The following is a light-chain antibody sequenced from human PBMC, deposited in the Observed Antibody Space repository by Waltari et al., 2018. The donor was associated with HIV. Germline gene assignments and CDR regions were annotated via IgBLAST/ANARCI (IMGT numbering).Light chain of an antibody. Sequence: QSVLTQPPSVSAAPGQKVTISCSGGSSTVGPRHVSWSQQLPGAAPKLLIFDDDQRPSGIPDRFSGSKSGTSATLGITGLQTGDEADYYCATWDNRLTTVLFGGGTKLTVL. J-gene: IGLJ2*01. CDR2: DDD. CDR1: SSTVGPRH. CDR3: ATWDNRLTTVL. V-gene: IGLV1-51*01.